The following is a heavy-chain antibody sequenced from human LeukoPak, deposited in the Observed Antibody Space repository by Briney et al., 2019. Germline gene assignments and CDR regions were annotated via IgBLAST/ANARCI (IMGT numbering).Heavy chain of an antibody. D-gene: IGHD6-19*01. CDR1: GFPFSSYW. Sequence: GGSLRLSCVASGFPFSSYWVTWVRQAPGKGLEWVANIKQDGSKKSYVDSVKGRFTISRDNSKTMLYLQMNSLRTEDTAVYYCATLRSDSSGWYYFDYWGQGTLVTVSS. CDR2: IKQDGSKK. J-gene: IGHJ4*02. CDR3: ATLRSDSSGWYYFDY. V-gene: IGHV3-7*01.